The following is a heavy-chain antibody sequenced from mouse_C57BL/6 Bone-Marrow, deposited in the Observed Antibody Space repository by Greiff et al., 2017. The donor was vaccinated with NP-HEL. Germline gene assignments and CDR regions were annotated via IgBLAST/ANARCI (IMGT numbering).Heavy chain of an antibody. CDR2: IDPETGGT. J-gene: IGHJ2*01. CDR3: TRWTVVAPYYFDY. CDR1: GYTFTDYE. D-gene: IGHD1-1*01. V-gene: IGHV1-15*01. Sequence: VQLQQSGAELVRPGASVTLSCKASGYTFTDYEMHWVKQTPVHGLEWIGAIDPETGGTAYNQKFKGKAILTADKSSSTAYMELRSLTSEYSAVYYCTRWTVVAPYYFDYWGQGTTLTVSS.